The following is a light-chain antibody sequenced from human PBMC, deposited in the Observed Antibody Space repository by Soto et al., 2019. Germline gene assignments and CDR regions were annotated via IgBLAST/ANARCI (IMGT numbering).Light chain of an antibody. CDR3: QQYGSSPLT. V-gene: IGKV3-20*01. CDR1: QSVSSY. CDR2: GAS. Sequence: IVLTQSPATLSLSPGERATLSCRASQSVSSYLAWYQQKPGQAPRLLIYGASSRATGIPDRFNGSGSGTDFTLTISRLEPEDFVVYYCQQYGSSPLTFGGGTKVDIK. J-gene: IGKJ4*01.